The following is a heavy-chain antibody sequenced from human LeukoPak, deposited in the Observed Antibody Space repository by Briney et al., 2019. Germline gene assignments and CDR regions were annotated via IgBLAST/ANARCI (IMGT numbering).Heavy chain of an antibody. D-gene: IGHD1-26*01. J-gene: IGHJ4*02. CDR1: GGSISSSSYY. V-gene: IGHV4-39*07. CDR2: IYYSGST. Sequence: SETPSLTCTVAGGSISSSSYYWGWIRQPPGKGLEGIGSIYYSGSTYYNPSLKSRFTVSVDMSKNQFSLKLSSVTAADTAVYYCASDLSVWAYSGSYLEGNYFDYWGQGTLVTVSS. CDR3: ASDLSVWAYSGSYLEGNYFDY.